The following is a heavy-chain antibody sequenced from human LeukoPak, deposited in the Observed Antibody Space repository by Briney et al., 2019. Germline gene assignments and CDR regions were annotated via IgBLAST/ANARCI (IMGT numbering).Heavy chain of an antibody. Sequence: GGSLRLSCAASGFTFSSYGMHWVRQAPGKGLEWVAVIWYDGSNKYYADSVKGRFTISRDNSKNTLYLQMNSLRAEDTAVYYCAKDLEDSSGSEYWGQGTLVTVSS. V-gene: IGHV3-33*06. CDR3: AKDLEDSSGSEY. J-gene: IGHJ4*02. CDR1: GFTFSSYG. CDR2: IWYDGSNK. D-gene: IGHD6-19*01.